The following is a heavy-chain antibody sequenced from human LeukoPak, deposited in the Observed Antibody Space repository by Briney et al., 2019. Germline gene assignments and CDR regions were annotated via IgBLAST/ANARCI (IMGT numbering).Heavy chain of an antibody. CDR2: INPNSGGT. CDR3: ARDRSSSWDYGDYLGIDP. J-gene: IGHJ5*02. CDR1: GYTFTGYY. D-gene: IGHD4-17*01. Sequence: ASVKVSCKASGYTFTGYYMHWVRQAPGQGLEWMGWINPNSGGTNYAQKFQGRVTMTRDTSISTAYMELSRLISDDTAVYYCARDRSSSWDYGDYLGIDPWGQGTLVTVSS. V-gene: IGHV1-2*02.